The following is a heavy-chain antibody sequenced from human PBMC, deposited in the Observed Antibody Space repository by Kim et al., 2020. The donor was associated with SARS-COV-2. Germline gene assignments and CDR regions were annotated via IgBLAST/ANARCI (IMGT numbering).Heavy chain of an antibody. J-gene: IGHJ3*02. V-gene: IGHV1-3*01. CDR2: INAGNGNT. CDR3: ARGLADEYASDAFDI. Sequence: ASVKVSCKASGYTFTSYAMHWVRQAPGQRLEWMGWINAGNGNTKYSQKFQGRVTITRDTSASTAYMELSSLRSEDTAVYYCARGLADEYASDAFDIWGQGTMVTVSS. CDR1: GYTFTSYA. D-gene: IGHD2-2*01.